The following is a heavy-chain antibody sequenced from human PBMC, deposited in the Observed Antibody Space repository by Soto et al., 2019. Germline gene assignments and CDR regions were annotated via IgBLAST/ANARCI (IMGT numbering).Heavy chain of an antibody. V-gene: IGHV3-7*01. CDR1: GFTFSSYW. J-gene: IGHJ6*02. Sequence: QPGGSLRLSCAASGFTFSSYWMSWVRQAPGKGLEWVANIKQDGSEKYYVDSVKGRFTISRDNAKNSLYLQMNSLRAEDTAVYYCASRYYYGSSYGTDFCGQGIMVTVSS. CDR3: ASRYYYGSSYGTDF. CDR2: IKQDGSEK. D-gene: IGHD3-10*01.